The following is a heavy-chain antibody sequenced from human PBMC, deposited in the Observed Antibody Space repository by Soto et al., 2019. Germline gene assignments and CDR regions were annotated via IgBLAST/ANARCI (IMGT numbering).Heavy chain of an antibody. CDR2: IIPIFGTA. V-gene: IGHV1-69*01. Sequence: LRQAPGQGLEWMGGIIPIFGTANYAQKFQGRVTITADESTSTAYMELSSLRSEDTAVYYCASRSMIVTAFDIWGQGTMVTVSS. J-gene: IGHJ3*02. D-gene: IGHD3-22*01. CDR3: ASRSMIVTAFDI.